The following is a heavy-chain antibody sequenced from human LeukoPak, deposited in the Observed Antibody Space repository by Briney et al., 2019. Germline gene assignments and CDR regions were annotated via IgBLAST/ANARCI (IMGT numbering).Heavy chain of an antibody. Sequence: GGSLRLSCAASGFTFSSYSVNWVRQAPGKGLEWVSFISSSSSYIYYADSVKGRFTISRDNAKNSQYLQMNSLRAEDTAVYYCTRDTGYNEPYYFDYWGQGTLVTVSS. J-gene: IGHJ4*02. CDR1: GFTFSSYS. D-gene: IGHD5-24*01. CDR2: ISSSSSYI. CDR3: TRDTGYNEPYYFDY. V-gene: IGHV3-21*01.